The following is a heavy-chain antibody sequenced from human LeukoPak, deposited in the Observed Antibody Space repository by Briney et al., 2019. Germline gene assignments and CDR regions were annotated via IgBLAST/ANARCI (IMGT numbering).Heavy chain of an antibody. CDR3: ARDLDNSGSYAY. CDR2: ISSSSSYI. CDR1: EFTFSSYN. Sequence: GGSLRLSCVASEFTFSSYNMNWVRQAPGKGLEWVSSISSSSSYIYYADSVRGRFTISRDNAKNSLYLQMNSLRAEDTAVYYCARDLDNSGSYAYWGQGTLVTVSS. J-gene: IGHJ4*02. V-gene: IGHV3-21*01. D-gene: IGHD1-26*01.